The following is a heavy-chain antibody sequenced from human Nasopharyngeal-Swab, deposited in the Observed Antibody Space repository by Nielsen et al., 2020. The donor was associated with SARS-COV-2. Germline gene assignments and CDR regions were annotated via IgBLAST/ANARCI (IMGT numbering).Heavy chain of an antibody. CDR3: AKDLFRQLGGGY. Sequence: GESLKIFCAASGFTFSSYAMSWVRQAPGKGLEWVSAISGSGGSTYYADSVKGRFTISRDNSKNTLYLQMNSLRAEDTAVYYCAKDLFRQLGGGYWGQGTLVTVSS. V-gene: IGHV3-23*01. CDR1: GFTFSSYA. D-gene: IGHD3-16*01. CDR2: ISGSGGST. J-gene: IGHJ4*02.